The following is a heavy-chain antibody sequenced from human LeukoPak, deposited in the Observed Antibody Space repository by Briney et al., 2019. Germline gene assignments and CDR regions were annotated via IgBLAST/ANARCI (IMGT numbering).Heavy chain of an antibody. J-gene: IGHJ6*03. CDR3: ARDPLSRIFGVVDYYYYMDV. D-gene: IGHD3-3*02. CDR2: IYTSGST. CDR1: GGSISSYY. V-gene: IGHV4-4*07. Sequence: SETLSLTCTVSGGSISSYYWSWIRQPAGKGLEWIGRIYTSGSTNYNPSLKSRVTMSVDTSKNQFSLKLSSVTAADTAVYYCARDPLSRIFGVVDYYYYMDVWGKGTTVTVSS.